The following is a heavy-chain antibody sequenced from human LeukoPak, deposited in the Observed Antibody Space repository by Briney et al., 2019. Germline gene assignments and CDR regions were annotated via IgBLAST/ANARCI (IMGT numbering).Heavy chain of an antibody. CDR3: ARQVVVVAASWFDP. J-gene: IGHJ5*02. Sequence: SETLSLTCTVSGGSISSGAYYWSWIRQRPGKGLEWIGYIYYSGSTYYNPSLKSRVTISVDTSKNQFSLKLSSVTAADTAVYYCARQVVVVAASWFDPWGQGTLVTVSS. V-gene: IGHV4-31*03. D-gene: IGHD2-15*01. CDR1: GGSISSGAYY. CDR2: IYYSGST.